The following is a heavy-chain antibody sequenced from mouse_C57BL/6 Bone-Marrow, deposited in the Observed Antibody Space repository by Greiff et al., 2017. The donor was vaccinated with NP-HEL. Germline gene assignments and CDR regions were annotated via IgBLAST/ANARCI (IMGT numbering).Heavy chain of an antibody. J-gene: IGHJ3*01. V-gene: IGHV1-69*01. CDR3: ARDGNHAWFAY. CDR1: GYTFTSYW. Sequence: VQLQQPGAELVMPGASVKLSCKASGYTFTSYWMHWVKQRPGQGLEWIGEIDPSDSYTNYNQKFKGKSTLTVDKSSSTAYMQLSSLTSKDSAVYYCARDGNHAWFAYWGQGTLVTVSA. CDR2: IDPSDSYT. D-gene: IGHD1-1*01.